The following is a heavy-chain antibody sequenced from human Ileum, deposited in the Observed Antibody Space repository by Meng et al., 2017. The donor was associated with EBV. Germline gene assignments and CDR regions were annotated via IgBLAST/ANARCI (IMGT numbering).Heavy chain of an antibody. D-gene: IGHD2-2*02. CDR2: INTSTWNP. J-gene: IGHJ5*02. Sequence: HVQLLEHGSELKKPGASVKVAGKASGYTFSSDATNWLRQAPGQGLEWMGCINTSTWNPTYAQCFTERFVFSLDSFVSTAHLEISSLKAEYIAVYYCARVVPAPIGDGWFGPWSQGTLVTVSS. CDR1: GYTFSSDA. V-gene: IGHV7-4-1*02. CDR3: ARVVPAPIGDGWFGP.